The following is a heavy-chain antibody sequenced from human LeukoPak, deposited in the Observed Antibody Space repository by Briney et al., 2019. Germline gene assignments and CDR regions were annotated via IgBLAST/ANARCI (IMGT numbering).Heavy chain of an antibody. D-gene: IGHD3-10*02. J-gene: IGHJ6*03. CDR3: ARAGRKSRGVDLVRKKETGYYYYMDV. V-gene: IGHV3-48*04. Sequence: GGSLRLSCAASGFTFSSYSMNWVRQAPGKGLEWVSYISSSSSTIYYADSVKGRFTISRDNAKNSLYLQMNSLRAEDTAVYYCARAGRKSRGVDLVRKKETGYYYYMDVWGKGTTVTVSS. CDR1: GFTFSSYS. CDR2: ISSSSSTI.